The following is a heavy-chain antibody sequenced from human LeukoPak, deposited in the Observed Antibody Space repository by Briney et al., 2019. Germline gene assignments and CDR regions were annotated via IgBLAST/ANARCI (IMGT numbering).Heavy chain of an antibody. CDR1: GGSISSYY. CDR2: IYYSGST. V-gene: IGHV4-59*01. CDR3: ARVIPGIAAAGTSWFDP. J-gene: IGHJ5*02. Sequence: PSETLSLTCTVSGGSISSYYWSWIRQPLGKGLEWIGYIYYSGSTNYNPSLKSRVTISVDTSKNQFSLKLSSVTAADTAVYYCARVIPGIAAAGTSWFDPWGQGTLVTVSS. D-gene: IGHD6-13*01.